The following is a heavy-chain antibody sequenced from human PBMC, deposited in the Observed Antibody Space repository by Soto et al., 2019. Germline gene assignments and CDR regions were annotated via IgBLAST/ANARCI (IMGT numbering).Heavy chain of an antibody. CDR2: INAGNGNT. J-gene: IGHJ6*02. D-gene: IGHD6-19*01. CDR3: ARDIEASSGWRYYYGMDV. V-gene: IGHV1-3*01. CDR1: GYIFTNYA. Sequence: ASVKVSCKASGYIFTNYAMHWVRQAPGQRLEWMGWINAGNGNTKYSQNFQGRVTITRDTSASTAYMELSSLRSEDTAVYYCARDIEASSGWRYYYGMDVWGQGTTVTV.